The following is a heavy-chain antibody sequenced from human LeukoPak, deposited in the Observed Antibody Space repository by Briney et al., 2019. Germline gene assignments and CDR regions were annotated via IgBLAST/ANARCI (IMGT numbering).Heavy chain of an antibody. V-gene: IGHV3-23*01. CDR3: AKGSYYDSSGSFYFDY. CDR1: GFTFSSYG. D-gene: IGHD3-22*01. Sequence: PGRSLRLSCAASGFTFSSYGMHWVCQAPGKGLEWVSGISGSGDNTYYADSVKGRFTISRDNSKNTLYVQVNSLGTEDTAAYYCAKGSYYDSSGSFYFDYWGQGTLVTVSS. CDR2: ISGSGDNT. J-gene: IGHJ4*02.